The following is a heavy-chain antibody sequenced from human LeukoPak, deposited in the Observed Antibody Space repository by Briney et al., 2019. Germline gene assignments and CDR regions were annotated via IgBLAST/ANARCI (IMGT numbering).Heavy chain of an antibody. Sequence: ASVKVSRKTSGYTFTGNYIHWVRQAPGQGLECMGWINPNSGGTNFAQKFQGRVTLTRDTSISTAYMELSSLRSDDTAVYYCASGADVKSVDYNDRSAYSYYFDYWGQGTLVTVSS. CDR2: INPNSGGT. CDR3: ASGADVKSVDYNDRSAYSYYFDY. J-gene: IGHJ4*02. CDR1: GYTFTGNY. V-gene: IGHV1-2*02. D-gene: IGHD3-22*01.